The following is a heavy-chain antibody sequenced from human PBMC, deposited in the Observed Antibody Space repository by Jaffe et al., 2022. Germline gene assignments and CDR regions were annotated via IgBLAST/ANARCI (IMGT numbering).Heavy chain of an antibody. V-gene: IGHV1-2*02. Sequence: QVQLVQSGAEVKKPGASVKVSCKASGYTFTGYYMHWVRQAPGQGLEWMGWINPNSGGTNYAQKFQGRVTMTRDTSISTAYMELSRLRSDDTAVYYCARDYYGSGSLGDDAFDIWGQGTMVTVSS. CDR2: INPNSGGT. CDR3: ARDYYGSGSLGDDAFDI. D-gene: IGHD3-10*01. CDR1: GYTFTGYY. J-gene: IGHJ3*02.